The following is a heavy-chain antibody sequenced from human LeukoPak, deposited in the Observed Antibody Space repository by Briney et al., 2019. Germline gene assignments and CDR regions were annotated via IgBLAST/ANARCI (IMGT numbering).Heavy chain of an antibody. CDR3: AKDSNTYYDTLTGYSMIL. J-gene: IGHJ4*02. CDR1: GFTFSSYA. CDR2: ISGSGGST. V-gene: IGHV3-23*01. D-gene: IGHD3-9*01. Sequence: GGSLRLSCAASGFTFSSYAMSWVRQAPGKGLEWVSAISGSGGSTYYADSVKGRFTISRDNSKNTLYLQMNSLRAEDTAVYYCAKDSNTYYDTLTGYSMILWGQGTLVTVSS.